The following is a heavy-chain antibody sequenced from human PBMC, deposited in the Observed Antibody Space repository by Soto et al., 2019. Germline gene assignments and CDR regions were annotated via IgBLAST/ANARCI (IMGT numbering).Heavy chain of an antibody. CDR1: GFTFSSYG. D-gene: IGHD3-22*01. V-gene: IGHV3-30*18. CDR2: ISYDGSNK. Sequence: QVQLVESGGGVVQPGRSLRLSCAASGFTFSSYGMHWVRQAPGKGLEWVAVISYDGSNKYYADSVKGRFTISRDNSKNPLYLQMNSLRAEDTAVYYCAKNIASWLISGMDVWGQGTTVTVSS. CDR3: AKNIASWLISGMDV. J-gene: IGHJ6*02.